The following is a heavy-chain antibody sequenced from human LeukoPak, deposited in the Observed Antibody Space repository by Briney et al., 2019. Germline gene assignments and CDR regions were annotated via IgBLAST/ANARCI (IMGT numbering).Heavy chain of an antibody. Sequence: GGSLRLSCAASGFTFSSYGMHWVRQAPGKGLEWVAFIRYDGSNKYYADSVKGRFTISRDNSKNTLYLQMNSLKTEDTAVYYCTTVQIGYGDYGGWGQGTLVTVSS. D-gene: IGHD4-17*01. V-gene: IGHV3-30*02. J-gene: IGHJ4*02. CDR2: IRYDGSNK. CDR1: GFTFSSYG. CDR3: TTVQIGYGDYGG.